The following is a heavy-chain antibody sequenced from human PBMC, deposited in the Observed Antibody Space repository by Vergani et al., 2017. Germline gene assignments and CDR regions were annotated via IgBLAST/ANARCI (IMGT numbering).Heavy chain of an antibody. Sequence: QVQLVQSGAEVKKPGASVKVSCKASGYTFTSYGISWVRQAPGQGLEWMGWISAYNGNTNYAQKLQGRVTMTTEPSTSTAYMELRSLRSDDTAVYYCARYPGDIVVVPAAVYYYYYGMDVWGQGTTVTVSS. D-gene: IGHD2-2*01. J-gene: IGHJ6*02. CDR2: ISAYNGNT. V-gene: IGHV1-18*01. CDR1: GYTFTSYG. CDR3: ARYPGDIVVVPAAVYYYYYGMDV.